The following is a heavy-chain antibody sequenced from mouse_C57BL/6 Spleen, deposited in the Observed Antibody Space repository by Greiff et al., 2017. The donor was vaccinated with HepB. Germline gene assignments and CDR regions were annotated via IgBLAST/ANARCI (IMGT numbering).Heavy chain of an antibody. Sequence: QVQLQQPGAELVMPGASVKLSCKASGYTFTSYWMHWVKQRPGQGLEWIGEIDPSDSYTNYNQKFKGKSTLTVDKSSSTAYMQLSSLTSEDSAVYYCARWGMGRGYFDYWGQGTTLTVSS. CDR2: IDPSDSYT. J-gene: IGHJ2*01. D-gene: IGHD4-1*01. V-gene: IGHV1-69*01. CDR3: ARWGMGRGYFDY. CDR1: GYTFTSYW.